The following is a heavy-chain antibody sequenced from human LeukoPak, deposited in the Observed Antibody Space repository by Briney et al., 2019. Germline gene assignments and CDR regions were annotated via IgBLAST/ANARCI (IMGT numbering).Heavy chain of an antibody. J-gene: IGHJ4*02. CDR2: IRYDGSNK. CDR3: AKDEMWAGSSGYYYGY. V-gene: IGHV3-30*02. CDR1: GFTFSSYG. Sequence: PGGSLRLSCAASGFTFSSYGMHWVRQAPGKGLEWVAFIRYDGSNKYYADSVKGRFTISRDNSKNTLYLQMNSLRAEDTAVYYCAKDEMWAGSSGYYYGYWGQGTLVTVSS. D-gene: IGHD3-22*01.